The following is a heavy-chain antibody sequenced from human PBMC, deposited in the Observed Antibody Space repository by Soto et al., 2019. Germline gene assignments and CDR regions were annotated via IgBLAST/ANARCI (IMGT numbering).Heavy chain of an antibody. CDR1: GGTFSSYT. CDR2: IIPILGIA. V-gene: IGHV1-69*04. J-gene: IGHJ5*02. Sequence: ASVKVFCKASGGTFSSYTISWVRQAPGQGLEWMGRIIPILGIANYAQKFQGRVTITADKSTSTAYMELGSLRSEDTAVYYCARDYSNYEHWFDPWGQGTLVTVSS. D-gene: IGHD4-4*01. CDR3: ARDYSNYEHWFDP.